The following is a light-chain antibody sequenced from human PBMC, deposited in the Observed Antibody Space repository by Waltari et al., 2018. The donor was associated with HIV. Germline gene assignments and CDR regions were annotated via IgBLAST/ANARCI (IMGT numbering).Light chain of an antibody. J-gene: IGLJ2*01. CDR2: KND. V-gene: IGLV1-47*01. CDR1: TSDIGNNY. CDR3: AAWDDIRSGWI. Sequence: QSVLTQTPSASGTPGQRVTISCSGSTSDIGNNYVYWFQQFPGTPPKVLIYKNDQRPSCVSGRFSASKSGTSASLAISGLRTEDESDFYCAAWDDIRSGWIFGGGTKLTVL.